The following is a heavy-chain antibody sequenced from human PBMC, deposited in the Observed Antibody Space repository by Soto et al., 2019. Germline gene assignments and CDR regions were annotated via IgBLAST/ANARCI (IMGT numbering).Heavy chain of an antibody. J-gene: IGHJ5*02. CDR1: GGSISSSSYY. D-gene: IGHD6-19*01. CDR2: IYYSGST. V-gene: IGHV4-39*01. CDR3: ARQLGAVAGPMGCWFDP. Sequence: PSETLSLTCTVSGGSISSSSYYWGWIRQPPGKGLEWIGSIYYSGSTYYNPSLKSRVTISVDTSKNQFSLKLSSVTAADTAVYYCARQLGAVAGPMGCWFDPWGQGTLVTVS.